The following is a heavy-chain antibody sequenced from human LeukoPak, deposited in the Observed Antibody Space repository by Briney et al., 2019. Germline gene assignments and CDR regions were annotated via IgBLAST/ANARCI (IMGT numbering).Heavy chain of an antibody. CDR1: GGTFSSYA. CDR3: ARGLTIYYYYYYMDV. V-gene: IGHV1-69*05. J-gene: IGHJ6*03. CDR2: IIPIFGTA. D-gene: IGHD3-9*01. Sequence: SVEVSCKASGGTFSSYAISWVRQAPGQGLEWMGGIIPIFGTANYAQKFQGRVTITTDESTSTAYMELSSLRSEDTAVYYCARGLTIYYYYYYMDVWGKGTTVTVSS.